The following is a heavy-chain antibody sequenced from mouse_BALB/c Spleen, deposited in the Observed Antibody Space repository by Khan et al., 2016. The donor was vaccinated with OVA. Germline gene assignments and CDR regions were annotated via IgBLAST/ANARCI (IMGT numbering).Heavy chain of an antibody. CDR2: IDPSTGYT. D-gene: IGHD2-1*01. V-gene: IGHV1-4*01. CDR3: TRRSLDGMFTY. CDR1: GYTFATYR. Sequence: QVRLQQSGAELAKPGASLEMSCKASGYTFATYRIHWVKQRPGQGLEWIGYIDPSTGYTEYNQKFKDKATLTADKSSSTAYMQLSSLTSEDSAVYYCTRRSLDGMFTYWGQGTLVTVSA. J-gene: IGHJ3*01.